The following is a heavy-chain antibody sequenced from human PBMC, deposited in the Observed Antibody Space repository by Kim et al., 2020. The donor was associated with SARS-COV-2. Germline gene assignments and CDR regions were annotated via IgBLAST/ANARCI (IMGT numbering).Heavy chain of an antibody. CDR3: AKDMWPRWRQLPADY. CDR1: GFTFDDYA. D-gene: IGHD5-12*01. CDR2: ISWNSGSI. V-gene: IGHV3-9*01. Sequence: GGSLRLSCAASGFTFDDYAMHWVRQAPGKGLEWVSGISWNSGSIGYADSVKGRFTISRDNAKNSLYLQMNSLRAEDTALYYCAKDMWPRWRQLPADYWG. J-gene: IGHJ4*01.